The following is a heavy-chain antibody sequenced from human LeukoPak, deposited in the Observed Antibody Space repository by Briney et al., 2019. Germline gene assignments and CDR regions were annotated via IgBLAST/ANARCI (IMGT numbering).Heavy chain of an antibody. CDR3: ASSDYGDPRFDY. Sequence: SETLSLTCTVSGGSIRSSYYYWGWIRQPPGKGLEWIGYIYYSGSTNYNPSLKSRVTISVDTSKNQFSLKLSSVTAADTAVYYCASSDYGDPRFDYWGQGTLVTVSS. D-gene: IGHD4-17*01. CDR2: IYYSGST. CDR1: GGSIRSSYYY. V-gene: IGHV4-61*05. J-gene: IGHJ4*02.